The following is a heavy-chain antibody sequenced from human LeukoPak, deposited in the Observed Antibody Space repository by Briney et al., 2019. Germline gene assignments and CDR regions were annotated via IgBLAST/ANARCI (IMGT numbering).Heavy chain of an antibody. J-gene: IGHJ4*02. CDR2: ISPNGVIT. CDR1: GFTFSSYW. CDR3: AKDDAWLQYGN. V-gene: IGHV3-23*01. D-gene: IGHD5-24*01. Sequence: GGSLRLSCAASGFTFSSYWMSWVRQALGKGLEWVSGISPNGVITYYADSVKGRFTISRDNSKGTVYLQMNSLRPEDTAVYYCAKDDAWLQYGNWGRGTLVTVSS.